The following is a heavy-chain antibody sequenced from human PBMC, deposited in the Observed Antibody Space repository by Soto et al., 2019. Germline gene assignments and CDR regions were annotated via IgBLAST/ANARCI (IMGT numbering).Heavy chain of an antibody. Sequence: ASVKVSCKASGYTFTSYGISWVRQAPGQGLEWMGWISAYNGNTNYAQKLQGRVTMTTDTSTSTAYMELRSLRSDVTAVYYCARGAYDSSGYYSDFDYWGQGTLVTSPQ. CDR3: ARGAYDSSGYYSDFDY. CDR1: GYTFTSYG. V-gene: IGHV1-18*01. D-gene: IGHD3-22*01. CDR2: ISAYNGNT. J-gene: IGHJ4*02.